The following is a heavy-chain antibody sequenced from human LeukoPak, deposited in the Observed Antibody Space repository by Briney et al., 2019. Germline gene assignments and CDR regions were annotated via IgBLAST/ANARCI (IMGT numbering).Heavy chain of an antibody. CDR3: ARGVSSSSALDY. D-gene: IGHD6-6*01. Sequence: PGGSLRLSCAASGFTFSSYSMNWVRQPPGKGLEWVSSISSSSSYIYYPDSVRGRFTISRDNAKNSLYLQMNSLRAEDTAVYFCARGVSSSSALDYWGEGTLVTVSS. J-gene: IGHJ4*02. CDR1: GFTFSSYS. CDR2: ISSSSSYI. V-gene: IGHV3-21*01.